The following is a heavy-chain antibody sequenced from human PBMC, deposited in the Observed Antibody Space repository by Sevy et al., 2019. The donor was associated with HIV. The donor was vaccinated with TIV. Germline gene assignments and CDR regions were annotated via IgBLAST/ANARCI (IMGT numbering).Heavy chain of an antibody. D-gene: IGHD3-3*01. CDR1: EFTFSAYS. CDR3: ARRTYDFWSALDY. V-gene: IGHV3-48*02. CDR2: ISSTSDTI. Sequence: GGSLRLSCVASEFTFSAYSMNWVRQAPGKGLEWVSYISSTSDTIYYADSVKGRFTTSRDNAKNSVYLQMNSLRDEDTAVYYCARRTYDFWSALDYWGQGTLVTVSS. J-gene: IGHJ4*02.